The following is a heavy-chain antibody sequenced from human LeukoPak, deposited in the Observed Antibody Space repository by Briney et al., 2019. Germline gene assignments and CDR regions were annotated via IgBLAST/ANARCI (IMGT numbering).Heavy chain of an antibody. CDR2: MNPNSGNT. Sequence: ASVKVSCKASGYTFTSYDINWVRQATGQGLEWMGWMNPNSGNTGYAQKFQGRVTLTRNTSISTAYMELSSLRSEDTAVYYCARGPSHDSSGYYYYYYMDVWGKGTTVTVSS. V-gene: IGHV1-8*03. J-gene: IGHJ6*03. CDR3: ARGPSHDSSGYYYYYYMDV. CDR1: GYTFTSYD. D-gene: IGHD3-22*01.